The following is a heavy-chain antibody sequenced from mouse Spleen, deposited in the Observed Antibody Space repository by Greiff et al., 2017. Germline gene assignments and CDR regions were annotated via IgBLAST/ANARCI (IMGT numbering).Heavy chain of an antibody. CDR1: GFTFSDYG. D-gene: IGHD1-2*01. CDR3: ARQGVHYYGYLYFDY. J-gene: IGHJ2*01. Sequence: EVQLQESGGGLVKPGGSLKLSCAASGFTFSDYGMAWVRQAPGKGPEWVAFISTLAYSIYYADTVTGRFTISRENAKNTLYLEMSSLRSEDTAMYYCARQGVHYYGYLYFDYWGQGTTLTVSS. V-gene: IGHV5-15*01. CDR2: ISTLAYSI.